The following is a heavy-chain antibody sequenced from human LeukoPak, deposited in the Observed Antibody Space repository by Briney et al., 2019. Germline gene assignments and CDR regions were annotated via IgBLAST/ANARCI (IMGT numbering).Heavy chain of an antibody. D-gene: IGHD6-6*01. Sequence: SETLSLTCAVYGGSLSGYYWSWIRQPPGKGLEWIGEINHSGSTNYNPSLKSRVTISVDTSKNQFSLKLSSVTAADTAVYYCARGGIAARPYYYYYMDVWGKGTTVTVSS. CDR3: ARGGIAARPYYYYYMDV. CDR1: GGSLSGYY. V-gene: IGHV4-34*01. J-gene: IGHJ6*03. CDR2: INHSGST.